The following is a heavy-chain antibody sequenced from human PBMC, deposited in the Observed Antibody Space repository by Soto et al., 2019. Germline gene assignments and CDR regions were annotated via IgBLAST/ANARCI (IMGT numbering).Heavy chain of an antibody. CDR3: ARDFHSYGRIRRSIHYYFDY. J-gene: IGHJ4*02. CDR2: ISYDGSNK. D-gene: IGHD5-18*01. CDR1: GFTFSSYA. V-gene: IGHV3-30-3*01. Sequence: QVQLVESGGGVVQPGRSLRLSCAASGFTFSSYAMHWVRQAPGKGLEWVAVISYDGSNKYYADSVKGRFTISRDNSKNTLYLQMNSLRAEDTAVYYCARDFHSYGRIRRSIHYYFDYWGQGTLVTVSS.